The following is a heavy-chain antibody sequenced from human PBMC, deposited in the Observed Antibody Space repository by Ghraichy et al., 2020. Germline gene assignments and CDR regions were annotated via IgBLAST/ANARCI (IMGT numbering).Heavy chain of an antibody. V-gene: IGHV3-33*01. J-gene: IGHJ4*02. CDR2: IWYDGSNK. CDR1: GFTFSSYG. D-gene: IGHD5-18*01. CDR3: ARDPDSYGYDY. Sequence: GESLNISCAASGFTFSSYGMHWVRQAPGKGLEWVAVIWYDGSNKYYADSVKGRFTISRDNSKNTLYLQMNSLRAEDTAVYYCARDPDSYGYDYWGQGTLVTVSS.